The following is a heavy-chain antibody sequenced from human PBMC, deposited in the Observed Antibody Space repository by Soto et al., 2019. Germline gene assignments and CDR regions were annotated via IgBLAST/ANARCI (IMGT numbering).Heavy chain of an antibody. CDR3: ARDLPEYGSGRCYYYYGMDV. J-gene: IGHJ6*02. D-gene: IGHD3-3*01. Sequence: SVKVSCKASGGTFSSYAISWVRQAPGQGLEWMGGIIPIFGTANHAQKFQGRVTITADESTSTAYMELSSLRSEDTAVYYCARDLPEYGSGRCYYYYGMDVWGQGNTVTVS. CDR1: GGTFSSYA. CDR2: IIPIFGTA. V-gene: IGHV1-69*13.